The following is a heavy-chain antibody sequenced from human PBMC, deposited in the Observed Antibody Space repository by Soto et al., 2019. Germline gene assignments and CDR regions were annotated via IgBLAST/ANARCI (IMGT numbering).Heavy chain of an antibody. D-gene: IGHD6-25*01. CDR2: VYTSDYT. Sequence: SETLSLTCSVSGASIRSYYWHWIRQPPGKGLEWIGYVYTSDYTRYSSSLKSRVTISVDTSKSQFYLRLNSVTAADTAVYYCASSAGNTAAFFYYNGMDVWGQGTTVTVS. CDR1: GASIRSYY. J-gene: IGHJ6*02. V-gene: IGHV4-4*08. CDR3: ASSAGNTAAFFYYNGMDV.